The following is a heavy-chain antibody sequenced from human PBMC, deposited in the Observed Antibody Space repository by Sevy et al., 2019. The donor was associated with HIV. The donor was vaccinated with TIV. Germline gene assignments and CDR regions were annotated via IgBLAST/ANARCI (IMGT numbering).Heavy chain of an antibody. CDR2: ISSGSSYV. D-gene: IGHD3-22*01. CDR1: GFTFSYYN. Sequence: GGSLRLSCAASGFTFSYYNMNWVRQAPGKGLEWVSSISSGSSYVYYADSVKGRFTISSDNAKNSLYLQMNSLRTEDTAVYYCASPLHYYDSPSAYWGQGTQVTVSS. J-gene: IGHJ4*02. CDR3: ASPLHYYDSPSAY. V-gene: IGHV3-21*01.